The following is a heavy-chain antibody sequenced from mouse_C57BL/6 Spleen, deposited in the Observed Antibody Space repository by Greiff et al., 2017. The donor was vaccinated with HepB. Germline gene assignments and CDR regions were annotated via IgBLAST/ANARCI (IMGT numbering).Heavy chain of an antibody. V-gene: IGHV1-82*01. Sequence: QVQLQQSGPELVKPGASVKISCKASGYAFSSSWMNWVKQRPGKGLEWIGRIYPGDGDTNYNGKFKGKATLTADKSSSTAYMQLSSLTSEDSAVYFCARWASLRRYFDYWGQGTTLTVSS. CDR2: IYPGDGDT. CDR3: ARWASLRRYFDY. D-gene: IGHD1-2*01. J-gene: IGHJ2*01. CDR1: GYAFSSSW.